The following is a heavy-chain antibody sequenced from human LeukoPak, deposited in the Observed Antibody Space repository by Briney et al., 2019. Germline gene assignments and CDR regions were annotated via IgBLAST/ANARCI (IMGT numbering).Heavy chain of an antibody. CDR3: ARGGESPYCTDTSCSPCFDY. D-gene: IGHD2-2*01. J-gene: IGHJ4*02. CDR2: ISAYNGNT. CDR1: GYTFTSYG. V-gene: IGHV1-18*01. Sequence: PGASVKVSCKAYGYTFTSYGISWVRQAPGQGLEWMGWISAYNGNTNYAQKLQGRVTMTTDTSTSTAYMELRSLRSDDTAVYYCARGGESPYCTDTSCSPCFDYWGQGSLVTVSS.